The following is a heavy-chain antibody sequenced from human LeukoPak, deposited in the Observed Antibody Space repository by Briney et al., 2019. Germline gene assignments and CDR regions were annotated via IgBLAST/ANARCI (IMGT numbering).Heavy chain of an antibody. CDR2: ISGDGTAR. CDR1: GFTSSSYW. J-gene: IGHJ5*02. V-gene: IGHV3-74*01. Sequence: QTGGSLRLSRAASGFTSSSYWMHWVRQVPGKGLVWVSRISGDGTARNYADSVKGRFTISRDDAKNTVDLQMNSLRGEDTAVYYCVRGRGSYGWFDPWGQGTLVTVSS. CDR3: VRGRGSYGWFDP. D-gene: IGHD3-10*01.